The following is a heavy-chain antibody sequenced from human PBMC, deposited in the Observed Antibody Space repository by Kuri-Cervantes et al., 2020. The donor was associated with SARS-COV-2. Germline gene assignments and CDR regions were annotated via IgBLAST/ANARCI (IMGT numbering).Heavy chain of an antibody. Sequence: SETLSLTCAVYGGSFSGYYWSWIRQPPGKGLEWIGEINHSGSTYYNPSLKSRVTISVDTSKNQFSLKLSSVTAADTAVYYCARVGITIFGVGPPMGYWGQGTLVTVSS. CDR2: INHSGST. CDR1: GGSFSGYY. CDR3: ARVGITIFGVGPPMGY. D-gene: IGHD3-3*01. V-gene: IGHV4-34*01. J-gene: IGHJ4*02.